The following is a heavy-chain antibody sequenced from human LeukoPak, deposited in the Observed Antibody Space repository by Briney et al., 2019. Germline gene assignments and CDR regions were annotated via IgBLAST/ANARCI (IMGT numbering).Heavy chain of an antibody. V-gene: IGHV1-69*04. CDR1: GGTFSSYA. CDR2: IIPILGIA. J-gene: IGHJ4*02. D-gene: IGHD2-8*01. Sequence: SVKDSCKASGGTFSSYAISWVRQAPGQGLEWMGRIIPILGIANYAQKFQGRVTITADKSTSTAYMELSSLRSEDTAVYYCARDRTNGVLFDYWGQGTLVTVSS. CDR3: ARDRTNGVLFDY.